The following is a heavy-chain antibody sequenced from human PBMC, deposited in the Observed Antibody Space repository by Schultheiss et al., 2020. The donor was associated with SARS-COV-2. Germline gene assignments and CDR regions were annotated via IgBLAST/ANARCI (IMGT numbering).Heavy chain of an antibody. D-gene: IGHD6-13*01. CDR3: ARVLAAALKYYHYGMDV. J-gene: IGHJ6*02. CDR1: GCSISSSNW. Sequence: SETLSLTCAVSGCSISSSNWWSWVRQPPGKGLEWIGEIYHSGSTNYNPSLKSRVTISVDKSKNQFSLKLSSVTAADTAVYYCARVLAAALKYYHYGMDVWGQGTTVTVSS. CDR2: IYHSGST. V-gene: IGHV4-4*02.